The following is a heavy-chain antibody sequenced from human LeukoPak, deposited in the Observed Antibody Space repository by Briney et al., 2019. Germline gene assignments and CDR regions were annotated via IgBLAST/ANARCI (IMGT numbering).Heavy chain of an antibody. CDR1: GYTFTGYY. J-gene: IGHJ4*02. V-gene: IGHV1-2*02. CDR2: INPNSGGT. Sequence: ASVKVSCKASGYTFTGYYMHWVRQAPGQGLEWMGWINPNSGGTNYAQKFQGRVTMTRDTSISTGYMELSRLRSDDTAVYYCARELFHYDSSGYDYTNGYLSYWGQGTLVTVSS. CDR3: ARELFHYDSSGYDYTNGYLSY. D-gene: IGHD3-22*01.